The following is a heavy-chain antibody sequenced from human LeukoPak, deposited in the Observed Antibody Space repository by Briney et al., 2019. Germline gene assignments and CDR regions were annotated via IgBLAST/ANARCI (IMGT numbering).Heavy chain of an antibody. Sequence: ASVKVSCKASGYTFTSYYMHWVRQAPGQGLEWMGIINPSGGSTSYAQKFQGRVTMTRDTSTSTVYMELSGLRSEDTAVYYCARDPAAQDYYDSSGYYPKYYFDYWGQGTLVTVSS. V-gene: IGHV1-46*01. CDR2: INPSGGST. J-gene: IGHJ4*02. CDR1: GYTFTSYY. CDR3: ARDPAAQDYYDSSGYYPKYYFDY. D-gene: IGHD3-22*01.